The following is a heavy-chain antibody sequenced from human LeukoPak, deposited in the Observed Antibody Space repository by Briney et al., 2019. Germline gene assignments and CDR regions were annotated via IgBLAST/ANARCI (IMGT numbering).Heavy chain of an antibody. V-gene: IGHV3-7*01. J-gene: IGHJ4*02. D-gene: IGHD1-7*01. CDR2: IKEDGSEK. Sequence: GGSLRLSCAASGFPFNTYWMTWVRQAPGRGLEWVANIKEDGSEKFYVDSVKGRFTISRDNAKNSLFLQMTSLRAEDTALYYCAKVNWNCGEHSWGQGTLVTVSS. CDR3: AKVNWNCGEHS. CDR1: GFPFNTYW.